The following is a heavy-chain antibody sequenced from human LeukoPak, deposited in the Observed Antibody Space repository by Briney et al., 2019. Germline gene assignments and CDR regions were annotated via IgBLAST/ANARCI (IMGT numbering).Heavy chain of an antibody. CDR1: GYTFTSYY. CDR3: ARDSIPYYYDSSGYDYFDY. J-gene: IGHJ4*02. Sequence: ASVKVSCKASGYTFTSYYMHWVRQAPGQGPEWMGIINPSGGSTSYAQKFQGRVTMTRDTSTSTVYMELSSLRSEDTAVYYCARDSIPYYYDSSGYDYFDYWGQGTLVTVSS. D-gene: IGHD3-22*01. V-gene: IGHV1-46*01. CDR2: INPSGGST.